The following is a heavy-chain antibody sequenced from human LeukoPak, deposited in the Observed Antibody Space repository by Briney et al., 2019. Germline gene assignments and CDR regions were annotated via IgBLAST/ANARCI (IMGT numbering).Heavy chain of an antibody. CDR3: ARQSRYSYGYTDY. V-gene: IGHV4-39*01. Sequence: SETLSLTCTVSGGSISSSSYYWGWIRQPPGKGLEWIGSIYYSGSTYYNPSLKSRVTISVDTSKNQFSLKLSSVTAADTAVYYCARQSRYSYGYTDYWGQGTLVTVSS. J-gene: IGHJ4*02. CDR2: IYYSGST. D-gene: IGHD5-18*01. CDR1: GGSISSSSYY.